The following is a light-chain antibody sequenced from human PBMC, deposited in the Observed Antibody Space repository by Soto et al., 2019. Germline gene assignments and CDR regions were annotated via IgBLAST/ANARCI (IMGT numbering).Light chain of an antibody. J-gene: IGLJ2*01. CDR1: SNDVGGYNY. CDR2: DVS. CDR3: CSYADTHIVL. V-gene: IGLV2-11*01. Sequence: QSALTQPRSLSGSPGQSVTISCTGTSNDVGGYNYVAWYQQHPDKAPKLMIYDVSKRPSGVPDRFSGSKSGNTASLTISGLQADDEADYTCCSYADTHIVLFGGGTQLTVL.